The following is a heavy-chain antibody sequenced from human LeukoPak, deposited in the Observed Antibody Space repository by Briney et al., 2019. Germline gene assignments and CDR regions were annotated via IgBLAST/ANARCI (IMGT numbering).Heavy chain of an antibody. J-gene: IGHJ4*02. CDR1: GFTFSKAW. D-gene: IGHD1-1*01. Sequence: GGSLRLSCAASGFTFSKAWMTWVRQAPGKGLEWVGRIKSKTHGGTTDYAAPVKGRFTISRDDSENTLYLQMNSLTTEDTAVYYCSSSDVPTVDYWGQGALVTVSS. CDR3: SSSDVPTVDY. V-gene: IGHV3-15*01. CDR2: IKSKTHGGTT.